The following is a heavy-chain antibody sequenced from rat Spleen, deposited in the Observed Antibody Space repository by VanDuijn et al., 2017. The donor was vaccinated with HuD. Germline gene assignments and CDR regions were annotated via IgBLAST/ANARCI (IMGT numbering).Heavy chain of an antibody. Sequence: EVQLVESDGGLVQPGRSLKLSCAASGFTFSDYGVAWVRQAPTKGLEWVATISYGDSSGHSSTYYRDSVKGRFTISRDNAENTLYLQMNRLRSEDTATYYCAKTMDYGYYHGGFFDYWGQGVMVTVSS. V-gene: IGHV5-29*01. J-gene: IGHJ2*01. CDR3: AKTMDYGYYHGGFFDY. D-gene: IGHD1-6*01. CDR1: GFTFSDYG. CDR2: ISYGDSSGHSST.